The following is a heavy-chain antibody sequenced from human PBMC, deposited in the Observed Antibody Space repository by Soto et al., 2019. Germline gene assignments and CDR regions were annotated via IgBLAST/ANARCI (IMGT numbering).Heavy chain of an antibody. CDR2: LYNTGST. V-gene: IGHV4-59*01. J-gene: IGHJ5*02. CDR1: GASISRYY. D-gene: IGHD2-21*01. CDR3: ARLGAYYQSLDH. Sequence: SETLSLTCTVSGASISRYYWSWIRLSPGKGLEWIGYLYNTGSTIYNPSLKSRVTISVDASRNQFSLKMNSVTAADTAVYYCARLGAYYQSLDHWGPGTLVTVS.